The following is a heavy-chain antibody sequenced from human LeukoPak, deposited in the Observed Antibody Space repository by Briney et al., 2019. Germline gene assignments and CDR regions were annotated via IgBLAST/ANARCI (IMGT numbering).Heavy chain of an antibody. CDR3: ARHSSSSAANFDY. CDR1: GGSFSGYY. V-gene: IGHV4-34*01. CDR2: INHSGST. Sequence: SETLSLTCAVYGGSFSGYYWSWIRQPPGKGLEWIGEINHSGSTNYNPSLKSRVTISVDTSKNQFSLRLTSVTAADTAVYYCARHSSSSAANFDYWGQGTLVTVSS. D-gene: IGHD6-6*01. J-gene: IGHJ4*02.